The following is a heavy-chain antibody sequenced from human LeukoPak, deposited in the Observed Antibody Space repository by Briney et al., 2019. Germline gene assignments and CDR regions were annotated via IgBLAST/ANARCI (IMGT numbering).Heavy chain of an antibody. Sequence: PGGSLSLSCAASGFTFSSYEMNWVRQAPGKGLEWVSYITRSSSTIYYADSVKGRFTISRDNDKNLLYLQMNSLRVEDTALYYCARDKTPYCARDWYALDVWGQGTMVTVSS. D-gene: IGHD2-21*02. J-gene: IGHJ3*01. CDR1: GFTFSSYE. CDR2: ITRSSSTI. CDR3: ARDKTPYCARDWYALDV. V-gene: IGHV3-48*03.